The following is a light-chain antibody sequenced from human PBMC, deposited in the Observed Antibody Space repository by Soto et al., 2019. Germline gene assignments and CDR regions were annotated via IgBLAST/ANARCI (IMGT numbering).Light chain of an antibody. CDR1: QSISTY. V-gene: IGKV1-5*03. CDR3: QQYNTYSRT. CDR2: KAS. Sequence: DIQMTQSPSTLSASVGDRVAITYRASQSISTYLAWYQRKPGKAPKLLIYKASSLESGVPSRFSGSGSGAEFTLTISSLQPGDFATYYCQQYNTYSRTFGQGTTVDIK. J-gene: IGKJ1*01.